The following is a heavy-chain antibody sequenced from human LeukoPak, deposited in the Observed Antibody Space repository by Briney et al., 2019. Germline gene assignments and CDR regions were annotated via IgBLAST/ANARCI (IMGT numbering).Heavy chain of an antibody. CDR2: INHSGST. CDR1: GGSFSGYY. V-gene: IGHV4-34*01. J-gene: IGHJ4*02. D-gene: IGHD5-18*01. CDR3: AGLPDTAMVTGVN. Sequence: SSETLSLTCAVYGGSFSGYYWSWIRQPPGKGLEWIGEINHSGSTNYNPSLKSRVTISVDTSKNQFSLKLSSVTAADTAVYYCAGLPDTAMVTGVNWGQGTLVTVSS.